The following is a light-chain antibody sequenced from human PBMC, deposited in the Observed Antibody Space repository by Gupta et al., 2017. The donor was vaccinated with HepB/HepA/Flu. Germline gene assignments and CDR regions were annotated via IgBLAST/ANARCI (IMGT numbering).Light chain of an antibody. CDR2: DAS. V-gene: IGKV3-11*01. Sequence: EIVLTQSPATLSLSPGERATLSCRASQSVSSYLAWYQQKPGQAPRLLIYDASNGATGIPARFSGSASGTDFTLTISSLEPEDFAVYYCQQRSNWPPIFTFGPGTKVDIK. CDR3: QQRSNWPPIFT. J-gene: IGKJ3*01. CDR1: QSVSSY.